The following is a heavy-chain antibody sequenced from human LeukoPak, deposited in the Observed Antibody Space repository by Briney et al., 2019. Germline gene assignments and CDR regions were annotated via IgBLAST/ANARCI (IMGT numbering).Heavy chain of an antibody. CDR2: IYYSGST. CDR3: AGYYDPRVTSCPYFDY. CDR1: GGSISSGSYY. D-gene: IGHD2-2*01. V-gene: IGHV4-61*01. Sequence: PSETLSLTCTVSGGSISSGSYYWSWIRQPPGKGLEWIGYIYYSGSTNYNPSLKSRVTISVDTSKNQFSLKLSSVTAADTAVYYCAGYYDPRVTSCPYFDYWGQGTLVTVSS. J-gene: IGHJ4*02.